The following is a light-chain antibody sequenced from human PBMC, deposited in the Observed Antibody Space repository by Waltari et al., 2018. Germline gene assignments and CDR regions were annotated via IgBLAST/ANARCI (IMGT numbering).Light chain of an antibody. CDR1: QRIGTK. Sequence: EVMMTQSPAPQTVSQGERAILSCRARQRIGTKLAWYLHKPGQGHRLLIFDASTRAAGPPERFSGSGSGTEFTLTISSVRSEDFALYYCQQYNNWPPITFGQGTRLEI. CDR3: QQYNNWPPIT. J-gene: IGKJ5*01. CDR2: DAS. V-gene: IGKV3-15*01.